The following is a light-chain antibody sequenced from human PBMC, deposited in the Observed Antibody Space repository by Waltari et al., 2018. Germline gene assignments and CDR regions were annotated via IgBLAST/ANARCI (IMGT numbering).Light chain of an antibody. CDR2: VNSDGSQ. J-gene: IGLJ3*02. CDR3: QTGGHGTWV. Sequence: QLVLTQSPSASASLGASVKLTCTLSSGHSSNVIAWHQQQPEKGPRFLMKVNSDGSQSKGDKIPDRFSGSRSGAEHYLTISSLQSEDEADYYCQTGGHGTWVFGGGTKLTVL. CDR1: SGHSSNV. V-gene: IGLV4-69*01.